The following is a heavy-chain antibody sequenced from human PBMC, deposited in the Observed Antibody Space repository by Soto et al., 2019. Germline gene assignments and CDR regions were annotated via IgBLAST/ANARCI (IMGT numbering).Heavy chain of an antibody. J-gene: IGHJ4*02. Sequence: SQTLSLTCAISGDIVSSNSASWNWIRQSPSRGLEWLGRTYYRSKWYNDYAVSVKSRITIDPDTSKNQFSLQLNSVTPEDTAVYYCASSKILTGYGSGRRLYYFDYWGQGTLVTVSS. CDR2: TYYRSKWYN. CDR3: ASSKILTGYGSGRRLYYFDY. V-gene: IGHV6-1*01. D-gene: IGHD6-19*01. CDR1: GDIVSSNSAS.